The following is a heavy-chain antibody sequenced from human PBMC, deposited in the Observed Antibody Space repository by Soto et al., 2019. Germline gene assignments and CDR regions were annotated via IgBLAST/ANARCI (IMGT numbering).Heavy chain of an antibody. J-gene: IGHJ4*02. CDR1: GYTFTGYY. D-gene: IGHD2-15*01. Sequence: QVQLVQSGAEVKKPGASVKVSCKASGYTFTGYYMHWVRQAPGQGLEWMGWINPNSGGTNYAQKFQGWVTRTRDTSISTAYMELSRLRSDDTAVYYCARDSPLGYCSGGSCYSLAFDYWGQGTLVTVSS. CDR2: INPNSGGT. CDR3: ARDSPLGYCSGGSCYSLAFDY. V-gene: IGHV1-2*04.